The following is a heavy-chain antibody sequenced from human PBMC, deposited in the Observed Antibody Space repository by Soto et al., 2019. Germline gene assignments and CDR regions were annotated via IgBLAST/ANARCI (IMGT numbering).Heavy chain of an antibody. V-gene: IGHV3-33*01. Sequence: HPGGSLRLSCAASGFTFSSYGMHWVRQAPGKGLEWVAVIWYDGSKKYYSDSVEGRLTISRDNSKNTLYLQMNSLRVEDTAVYYCARAPLLAAAGNYYYALDVWGQGTTVTVSS. CDR1: GFTFSSYG. CDR3: ARAPLLAAAGNYYYALDV. J-gene: IGHJ6*02. D-gene: IGHD6-25*01. CDR2: IWYDGSKK.